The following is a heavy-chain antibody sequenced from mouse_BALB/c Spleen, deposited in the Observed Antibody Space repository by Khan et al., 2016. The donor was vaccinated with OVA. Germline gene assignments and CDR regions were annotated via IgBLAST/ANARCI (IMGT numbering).Heavy chain of an antibody. D-gene: IGHD2-10*02. V-gene: IGHV1-42*01. CDR1: GYSFTGYY. Sequence: VQLQQSGPELEKPGASVKLSCTASGYSFTGYYMNCVKQRIGKSLEWIGNIDPYYGGATYNPTFKGTATLTVDTSSSPAYMPLKRLTSEDSADEYGARGYGNYMRYYFDYWGQGTTLTVSS. CDR2: IDPYYGGA. J-gene: IGHJ2*01. CDR3: ARGYGNYMRYYFDY.